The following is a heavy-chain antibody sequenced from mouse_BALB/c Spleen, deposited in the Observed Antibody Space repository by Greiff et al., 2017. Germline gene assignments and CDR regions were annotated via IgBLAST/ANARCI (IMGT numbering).Heavy chain of an antibody. V-gene: IGHV1S135*01. CDR2: IDPYNGGT. CDR3: ARSGNYFYAMDY. Sequence: LEESGPELVKPGASVKVSCKASGYAFTSYNMYWVKQSHGKSLEWIGYIDPYNGGTSYNQKFKGKATLTVDKSSSTAYMHLNSLTSEDSAVYYCARSGNYFYAMDYWGQGTSVTVSS. CDR1: GYAFTSYN. J-gene: IGHJ4*01. D-gene: IGHD2-1*01.